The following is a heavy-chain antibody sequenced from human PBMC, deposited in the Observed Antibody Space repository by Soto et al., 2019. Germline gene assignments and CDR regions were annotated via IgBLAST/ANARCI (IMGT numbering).Heavy chain of an antibody. CDR1: GDSISNSRFY. CDR3: MLGSGWKDFDY. CDR2: IYHTGNA. V-gene: IGHV4-39*01. D-gene: IGHD3-22*01. Sequence: PSETLSLTCSVSGDSISNSRFYWAWIRQPPGEGMEWIGCIYHTGNAYYNPSLKCRVSIFVDTSKNHFSLKLSSVTAADTAVYYCMLGSGWKDFDYWGQGTLVTVSS. J-gene: IGHJ4*02.